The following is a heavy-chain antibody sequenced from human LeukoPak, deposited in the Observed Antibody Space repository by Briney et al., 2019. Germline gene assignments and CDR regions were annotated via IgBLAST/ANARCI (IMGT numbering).Heavy chain of an antibody. CDR2: ISGSGGST. CDR1: GFTFSSYA. CDR3: AKDGLEQPGVDAFDI. D-gene: IGHD3/OR15-3a*01. Sequence: GGSLRLSCAASGFTFSSYAMSWVHQAPGKGLEWVSAISGSGGSTYYADSVKGRFTISRDNSKNTLYLQMNSLRAEDTAVYYCAKDGLEQPGVDAFDIWGQGTTVTVSS. V-gene: IGHV3-23*01. J-gene: IGHJ3*02.